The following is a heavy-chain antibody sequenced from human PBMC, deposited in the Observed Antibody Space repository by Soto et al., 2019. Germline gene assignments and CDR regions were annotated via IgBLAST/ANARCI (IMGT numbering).Heavy chain of an antibody. Sequence: QVQLVESGGGVVQPGRSLRLSCAASGFTFSSYGMHWVRQAPGKGLEWVAVISYDGSNKYYADSVKGRFTISRDNSKNPLYLQMNSLRAEDTAVYYCAKFSNYDFWSGPYPYNWFDPWGQGTLVTVSS. CDR3: AKFSNYDFWSGPYPYNWFDP. CDR2: ISYDGSNK. D-gene: IGHD3-3*01. J-gene: IGHJ5*02. V-gene: IGHV3-30*18. CDR1: GFTFSSYG.